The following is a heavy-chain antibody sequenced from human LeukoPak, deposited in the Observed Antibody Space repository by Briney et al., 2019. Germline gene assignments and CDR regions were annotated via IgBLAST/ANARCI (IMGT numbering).Heavy chain of an antibody. J-gene: IGHJ6*02. CDR1: GGSISGYY. D-gene: IGHD2-15*01. Sequence: SETLSLTCTVSGGSISGYYWSWIRQPPGKGLEWIGYIYYSGSTNYNPSLKSRVTISVDTSKNQFSLKLSSVTAADTAVYYCARHSDIVVGINYYYYYGMNVWGQGTTVTVSS. CDR3: ARHSDIVVGINYYYYYGMNV. V-gene: IGHV4-59*08. CDR2: IYYSGST.